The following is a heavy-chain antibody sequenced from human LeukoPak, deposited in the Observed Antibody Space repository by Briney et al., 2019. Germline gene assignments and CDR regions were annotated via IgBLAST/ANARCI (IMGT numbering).Heavy chain of an antibody. CDR3: ARETSRIIYY. V-gene: IGHV4-38-2*02. CDR2: VYHNGNT. CDR1: GYSISSGYY. J-gene: IGHJ4*02. Sequence: SETLSLTCTVSGYSISSGYYWGWIRQPPGKGLGWIANVYHNGNTFYNPSLKSRVTISVDTSNNQFSLTLTSVTAADTAVYFCARETSRIIYYWGQGMLVTVSS.